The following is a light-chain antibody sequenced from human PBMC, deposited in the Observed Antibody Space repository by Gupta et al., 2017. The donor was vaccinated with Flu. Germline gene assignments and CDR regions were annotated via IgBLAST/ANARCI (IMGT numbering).Light chain of an antibody. CDR3: QKSDGTPCT. CDR2: AAS. CDR1: QNIKTF. V-gene: IGKV1-39*01. Sequence: DIQMTQSPSSLSASVGDRVTITCRASQNIKTFLNWYQQKPGKAPKLLIYAASTLQSGVPSRFSGSGSGTDFTLAISRLQPEDFATYYCQKSDGTPCTFGQGTKMEIK. J-gene: IGKJ2*02.